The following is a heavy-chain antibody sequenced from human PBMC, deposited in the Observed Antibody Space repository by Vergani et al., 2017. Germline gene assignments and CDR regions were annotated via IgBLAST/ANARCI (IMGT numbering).Heavy chain of an antibody. Sequence: QLQLQESGPGLVKPSETLSLTCTVSGGSISSSSYYWGWIRQPPGKGLEWIGSIYYSGSTYYNPSLKSRVTISVDTSKNQFSLKLSSVTAADTAVYYCARRAGYCSSTRRCPQDCWGQGTLVTVSS. CDR3: ARRAGYCSSTRRCPQDC. D-gene: IGHD2-2*01. J-gene: IGHJ4*02. CDR1: GGSISSSSYY. V-gene: IGHV4-39*01. CDR2: IYYSGST.